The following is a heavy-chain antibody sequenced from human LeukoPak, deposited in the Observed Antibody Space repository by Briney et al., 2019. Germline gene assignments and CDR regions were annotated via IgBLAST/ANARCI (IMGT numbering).Heavy chain of an antibody. J-gene: IGHJ6*03. CDR1: GYTFTGYY. CDR2: INPNSGGT. Sequence: GASVKVSCKASGYTFTGYYMHWVRQAPGQGLEWMGWINPNSGGTNYAQKFQGRVTMTGDTSISTAYMELSRLRSDDTAVYYCARAYCSSTSCYKEPKYYYYYYMDVWGKGTTVTVSS. CDR3: ARAYCSSTSCYKEPKYYYYYYMDV. V-gene: IGHV1-2*02. D-gene: IGHD2-2*02.